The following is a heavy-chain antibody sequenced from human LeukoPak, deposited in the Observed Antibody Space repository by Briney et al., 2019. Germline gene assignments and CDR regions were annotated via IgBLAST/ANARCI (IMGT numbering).Heavy chain of an antibody. J-gene: IGHJ6*02. V-gene: IGHV4-59*01. D-gene: IGHD3-22*01. CDR2: IYYSGST. CDR3: ARDRPLRRDYYDSSGRGPYYYYYGMDV. Sequence: SETLSLTCTVSGGSISSYYWSWIRQPPGKGLEWIGYIYYSGSTNYNPSLKSRVTISVDTSKNQFSLKLSSVTAADTAVYYCARDRPLRRDYYDSSGRGPYYYYYGMDVWGQGTTVTVSS. CDR1: GGSISSYY.